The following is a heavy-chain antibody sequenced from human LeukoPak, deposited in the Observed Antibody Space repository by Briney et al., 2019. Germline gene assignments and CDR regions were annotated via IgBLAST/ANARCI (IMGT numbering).Heavy chain of an antibody. CDR2: INTDGTNT. D-gene: IGHD3-10*01. CDR1: GFTFSSFW. J-gene: IGHJ4*02. Sequence: QPGGSLRPSCAASGFTFSSFWMHWVRQAPGKGLVWVSRINTDGTNTKYADSVKGRFTISRDNAKNTLYLQMNSLRAEDTGIYYCARASWLGELPGLWGQGTLVTVSS. CDR3: ARASWLGELPGL. V-gene: IGHV3-74*03.